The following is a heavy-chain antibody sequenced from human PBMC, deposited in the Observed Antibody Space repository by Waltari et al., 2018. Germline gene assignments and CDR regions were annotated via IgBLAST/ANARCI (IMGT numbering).Heavy chain of an antibody. CDR1: GGTFSSYA. D-gene: IGHD2-15*01. CDR3: ASEPADRVVVVAAVPVN. CDR2: TIPIFGTA. Sequence: QVQLVQSGAEVKKPGSSVKVSCKASGGTFSSYAISWVRQAPGQGLEWMGGTIPIFGTANYAQKFQGRVTITADESTSTAYMELSSLRSEDTAVYYCASEPADRVVVVAAVPVNWGQGTLVTVSS. V-gene: IGHV1-69*13. J-gene: IGHJ4*02.